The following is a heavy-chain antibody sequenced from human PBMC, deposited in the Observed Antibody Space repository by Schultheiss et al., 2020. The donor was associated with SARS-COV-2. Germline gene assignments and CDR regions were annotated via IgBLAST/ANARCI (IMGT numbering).Heavy chain of an antibody. V-gene: IGHV3-23*01. CDR3: AKEGAQTYYDILTGYPNAFDI. J-gene: IGHJ3*02. Sequence: GGSLRLSCAASGFTFSSYSMNWVRQAPGKGLEWVSAISGSGGSTYYADSVKGRFTISRDNSKNTLYLQMNSLRAEDTAVYYCAKEGAQTYYDILTGYPNAFDIWGQGTMVTVSS. CDR1: GFTFSSYS. CDR2: ISGSGGST. D-gene: IGHD3-9*01.